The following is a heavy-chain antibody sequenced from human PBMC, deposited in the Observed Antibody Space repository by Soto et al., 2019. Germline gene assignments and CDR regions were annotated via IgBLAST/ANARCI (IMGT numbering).Heavy chain of an antibody. D-gene: IGHD3-3*01. J-gene: IGHJ6*03. CDR2: INPSGGST. Sequence: QVQLVQSGAEVKKPGASVKVSCKASGYTFTSYYMHWVRQAPGQGLEWRGIINPSGGSTSYAQKFQGRVTMTRDTSTSTVYMEMRGVRSEDTAVYYCAIVYEFWTGYYYMYVWGKGTTVTVSS. CDR3: AIVYEFWTGYYYMYV. V-gene: IGHV1-46*03. CDR1: GYTFTSYY.